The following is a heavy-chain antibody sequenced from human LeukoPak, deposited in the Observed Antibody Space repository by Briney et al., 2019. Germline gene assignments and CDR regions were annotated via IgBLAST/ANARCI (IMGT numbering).Heavy chain of an antibody. CDR2: IIPIFGTA. CDR3: ARDLAPGERWLAAPGDY. D-gene: IGHD6-19*01. CDR1: GGTFSSYA. V-gene: IGHV1-69*05. Sequence: ASVKVSCKASGGTFSSYAISWVRQAPGQGLEWMGGIIPIFGTANYAQKFQGRVTITTDESTSTAYMELSSLRSEDTAVYYCARDLAPGERWLAAPGDYWGQGTLVTVSS. J-gene: IGHJ4*02.